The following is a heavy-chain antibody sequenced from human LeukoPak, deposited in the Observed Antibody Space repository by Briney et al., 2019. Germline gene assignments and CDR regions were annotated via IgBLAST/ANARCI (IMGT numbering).Heavy chain of an antibody. J-gene: IGHJ4*02. V-gene: IGHV1-69*05. D-gene: IGHD3-10*02. CDR3: ARDRGSKLHMLGPDY. Sequence: GSSVKVSFKASGGTFSSYAISWVRQAPGQGLEWMGRIIPIFGTANYAQKFQGRVTITTDESTSTAYMELSRLRSEDTAVYYCARDRGSKLHMLGPDYWGQGTLVTVSS. CDR2: IIPIFGTA. CDR1: GGTFSSYA.